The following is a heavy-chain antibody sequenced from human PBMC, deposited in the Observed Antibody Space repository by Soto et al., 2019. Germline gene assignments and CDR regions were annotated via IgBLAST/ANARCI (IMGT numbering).Heavy chain of an antibody. V-gene: IGHV4-39*01. D-gene: IGHD6-6*01. CDR1: GGSISSSSYY. Sequence: SETLSLTCTVSGGSISSSSYYWGWIRQPPGKGLEWIGSIYYSGSTYYNPSLKSRVTISVDTSKNQFSLKLSSVTAADTAVYYCARHGSEARHWVYYYYYMDVWGKGTTVSASS. J-gene: IGHJ6*03. CDR3: ARHGSEARHWVYYYYYMDV. CDR2: IYYSGST.